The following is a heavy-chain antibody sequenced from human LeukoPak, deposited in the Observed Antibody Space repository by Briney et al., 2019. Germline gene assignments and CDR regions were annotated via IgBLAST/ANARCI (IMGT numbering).Heavy chain of an antibody. CDR3: AREFSAMVRGVIEYYFDY. V-gene: IGHV3-7*01. J-gene: IGHJ4*02. D-gene: IGHD3-10*01. CDR1: GFTFSSFG. CDR2: IKQDGSEK. Sequence: GGSLRLSCAASGFTFSSFGMSWVRQAPGKGLEWVANIKQDGSEKYYVDSVKGRFTISRDNAKNSLYLQMNSLRAEDTAVYYCAREFSAMVRGVIEYYFDYWGQGTLVTVSS.